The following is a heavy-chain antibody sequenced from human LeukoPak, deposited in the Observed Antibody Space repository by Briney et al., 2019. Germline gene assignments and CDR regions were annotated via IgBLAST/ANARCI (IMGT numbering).Heavy chain of an antibody. CDR3: ARTWSGYCSSTSCYFYYYMDV. CDR2: ICYNGRT. CDR1: GDSINNNHYY. D-gene: IGHD2-2*01. J-gene: IGHJ6*03. Sequence: SETLSLTCTVSGDSINNNHYYWGWIRQPPGKGLEWIGNICYNGRTYYSPSLKSRVTISVDTSKNQFSLKLSSVTAADTAVYYCARTWSGYCSSTSCYFYYYMDVWGKGTTVTVSS. V-gene: IGHV4-39*07.